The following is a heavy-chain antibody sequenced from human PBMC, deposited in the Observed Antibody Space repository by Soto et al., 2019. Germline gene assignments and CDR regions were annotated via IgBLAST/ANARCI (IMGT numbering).Heavy chain of an antibody. V-gene: IGHV3-21*01. D-gene: IGHD3-22*01. J-gene: IGHJ4*02. CDR2: ISSSSSYI. CDR1: GFSFSSYS. Sequence: GGSLTLSRASSGFSFSSYSMTWHRQAPGRGLGWVASISSSSSYIYHVVSVMGRLTISRDNAKSSLYLQMNSLEAADTAVYYCAGDRRRGEGYYDRGGQYFFDYWGQGT. CDR3: AGDRRRGEGYYDRGGQYFFDY.